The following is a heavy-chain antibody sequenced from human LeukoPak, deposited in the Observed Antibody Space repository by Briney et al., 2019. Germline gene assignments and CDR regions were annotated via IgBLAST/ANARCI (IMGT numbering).Heavy chain of an antibody. CDR3: ARELRTFDS. V-gene: IGHV3-7*01. D-gene: IGHD3-16*01. CDR1: KFTFSSYW. Sequence: GGSLRLSCAASKFTFSSYWMSWVRQAPGKGLEWVANIKHNGDELNYVDSVEDRFTISRDNAKNSLYLHMTSLRAEDTAVYYCARELRTFDSWGQGTLVTVSS. CDR2: IKHNGDEL. J-gene: IGHJ4*02.